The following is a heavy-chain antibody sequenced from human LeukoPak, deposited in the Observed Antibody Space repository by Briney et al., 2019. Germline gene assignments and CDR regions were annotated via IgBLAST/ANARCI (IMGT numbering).Heavy chain of an antibody. CDR2: VNPSGGST. Sequence: ASVKVSCKASGYTFTSYYMHWVRQAPGQGLEWMGIVNPSGGSTSYAQKFQGRVTMTRDTSTSTVYMELSSLRSEDTAVYNCARDLGDSGSLEYWGQGTLVTVSS. CDR1: GYTFTSYY. CDR3: ARDLGDSGSLEY. D-gene: IGHD1-26*01. J-gene: IGHJ4*02. V-gene: IGHV1-46*01.